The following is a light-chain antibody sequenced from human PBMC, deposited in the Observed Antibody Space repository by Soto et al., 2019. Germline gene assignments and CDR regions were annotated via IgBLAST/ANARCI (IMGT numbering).Light chain of an antibody. CDR2: EES. Sequence: DIHLTQSPSFLSASVGDRVTITCRPSQAVPNNMAWYQQKSGKPPKLLIYEESTLHSGVPSRFSGRKSGTQFTLTIDSLQPEDFATYYCQQVKSYPRTFGGRTKVDI. V-gene: IGKV1-9*01. CDR3: QQVKSYPRT. CDR1: QAVPNN. J-gene: IGKJ4*01.